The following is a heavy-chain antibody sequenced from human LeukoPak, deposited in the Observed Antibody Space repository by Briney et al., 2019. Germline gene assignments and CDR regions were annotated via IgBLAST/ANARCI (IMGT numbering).Heavy chain of an antibody. V-gene: IGHV4-4*07. CDR1: GGSISSYY. CDR2: IYTSGST. D-gene: IGHD1-26*01. J-gene: IGHJ5*02. Sequence: SETLSLTCTVSGGSISSYYWSWIRQPARKGLEWVGRIYTSGSTNYNPSLTSRVTMSVDTSKNQFSLKLSSVTAADTAVYYCARDRTSLWELIQGRWFDPWGQGTLVTVSS. CDR3: ARDRTSLWELIQGRWFDP.